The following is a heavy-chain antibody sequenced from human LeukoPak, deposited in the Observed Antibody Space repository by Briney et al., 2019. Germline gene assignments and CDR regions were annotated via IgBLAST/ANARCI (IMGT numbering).Heavy chain of an antibody. CDR1: GFTFSSYA. J-gene: IGHJ3*02. D-gene: IGHD3-10*01. Sequence: GGSLRLSCAASGFTFSSYAMSWVRQAPGKGLEWVSALSGSGGSTFYTDSVKGRFTISRDNSKNTLDLQMNSLRAEDTAVYYCAKDRGVWAFDIWGQGTMVTVSS. CDR3: AKDRGVWAFDI. CDR2: LSGSGGST. V-gene: IGHV3-23*01.